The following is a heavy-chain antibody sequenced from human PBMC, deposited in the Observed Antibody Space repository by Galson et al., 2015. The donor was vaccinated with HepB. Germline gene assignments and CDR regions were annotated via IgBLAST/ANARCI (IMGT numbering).Heavy chain of an antibody. CDR2: ISSSSSYT. V-gene: IGHV3-11*06. D-gene: IGHD1-26*01. J-gene: IGHJ3*02. CDR3: ARDQLSIVGATDNDAFDI. Sequence: SLRLSCAASGFTFSDYYMSWIRQAPGKGLEWVSYISSSSSYTNYADSVKGRFTISRDNAKNSLYLQMNSLRAEDTAVYYCARDQLSIVGATDNDAFDIWGQGTMVTVSS. CDR1: GFTFSDYY.